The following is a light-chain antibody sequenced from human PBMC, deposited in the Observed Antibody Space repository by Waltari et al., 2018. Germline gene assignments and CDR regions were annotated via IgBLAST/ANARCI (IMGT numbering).Light chain of an antibody. J-gene: IGKJ4*01. V-gene: IGKV4-1*01. CDR1: QSVLYSSNNKNY. CDR3: LQHNSYPLT. CDR2: WAS. Sequence: DIVMTQSPDSLAVSLGERATINCKSSQSVLYSSNNKNYLAWYQQKPGQPPKVLIYWASTRESGVPDRFTGSGSGTDFTLTISSLQAEDVAVYYCLQHNSYPLTFGGGTNVEIK.